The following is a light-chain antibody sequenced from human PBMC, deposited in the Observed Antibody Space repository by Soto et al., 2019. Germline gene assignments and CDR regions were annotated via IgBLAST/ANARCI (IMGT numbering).Light chain of an antibody. CDR2: GAF. CDR3: QQYDKWPIT. V-gene: IGKV3-15*01. J-gene: IGKJ5*01. CDR1: QSLSGN. Sequence: EIVMTQSPATLSVSPGERAILSCRASQSLSGNLGWYQQTPDQPPRLLIYGAFTRATGIPARFSGSGSGTEFTLTISSLQCEDSAVYYCQQYDKWPITFGQGTRLEIK.